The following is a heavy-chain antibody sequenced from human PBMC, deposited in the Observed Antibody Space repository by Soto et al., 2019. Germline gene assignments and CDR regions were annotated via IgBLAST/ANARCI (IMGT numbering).Heavy chain of an antibody. J-gene: IGHJ5*02. D-gene: IGHD2-21*02. Sequence: PETLSLTCGFSGFPVARSHWLMWGRPAPSRGLGWSGNVYHTGVTNFNTALLSGVTFSVDKSNNQFSLRLTSLTAADTAVYFGAREIVTVGGNNYFDPWGPGTLVNVSA. CDR1: GFPVARSHW. CDR3: AREIVTVGGNNYFDP. CDR2: VYHTGVT. V-gene: IGHV4-4*01.